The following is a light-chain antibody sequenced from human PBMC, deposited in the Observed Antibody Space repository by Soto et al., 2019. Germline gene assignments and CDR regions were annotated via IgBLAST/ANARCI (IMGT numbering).Light chain of an antibody. V-gene: IGKV3D-15*01. Sequence: EIVFTQSPGTLSLSPGERATLSCSASQSLSSNYLAWYQQKPGQAPRLLIYGASTRAHGIPARFSGSGSGTELTLTISSPQSEDFAVYYCQQYNHWPTITFGQGTRLEIK. CDR1: QSLSSN. CDR2: GAS. J-gene: IGKJ5*01. CDR3: QQYNHWPTIT.